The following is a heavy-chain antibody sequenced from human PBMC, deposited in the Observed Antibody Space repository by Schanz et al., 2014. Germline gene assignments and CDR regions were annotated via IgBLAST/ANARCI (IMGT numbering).Heavy chain of an antibody. CDR2: ISVYHGHT. J-gene: IGHJ6*04. V-gene: IGHV1-18*01. Sequence: QVQLVQSGAEVKKPGASVKVSCKASGYTFTSYDINWVRQAPGQGLEWMGWISVYHGHTNYAEKVHGRVTMTTDTSTSTAYMELRSLISDDTAVYYCVRDAGWAFGDYHGMDVWGKGTTXTVSS. CDR1: GYTFTSYD. CDR3: VRDAGWAFGDYHGMDV. D-gene: IGHD3-10*01.